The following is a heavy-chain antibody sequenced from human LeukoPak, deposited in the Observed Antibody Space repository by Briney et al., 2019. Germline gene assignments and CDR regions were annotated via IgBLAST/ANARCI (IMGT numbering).Heavy chain of an antibody. D-gene: IGHD3-3*01. V-gene: IGHV3-23*01. Sequence: PGGSLRLSCAASGFTFSSYAMSWVRQAPGKGLEWVSAISGSGGSTYYADSVKGRFTISRDNAKNTVYLQMNSLRVEDTAVYYCVRRFQNAVLRSSIDDAFDTWGQGTMVSVSS. J-gene: IGHJ3*02. CDR1: GFTFSSYA. CDR2: ISGSGGST. CDR3: VRRFQNAVLRSSIDDAFDT.